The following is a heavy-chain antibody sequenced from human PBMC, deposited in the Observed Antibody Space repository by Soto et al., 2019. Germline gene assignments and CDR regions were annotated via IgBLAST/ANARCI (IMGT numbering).Heavy chain of an antibody. CDR1: GFTFSSYG. J-gene: IGHJ4*02. CDR2: ISYDGSNK. V-gene: IGHV3-30*18. Sequence: LRLSCAAPGFTFSSYGMHRVRQVPGKGLEWVAVISYDGSNKYYADTVKGRFTISRDNLKNTLYLQMHSPRAEATAVYYCQKDQGSSGYGPLDYWGQGTLVTVSS. D-gene: IGHD3-22*01. CDR3: QKDQGSSGYGPLDY.